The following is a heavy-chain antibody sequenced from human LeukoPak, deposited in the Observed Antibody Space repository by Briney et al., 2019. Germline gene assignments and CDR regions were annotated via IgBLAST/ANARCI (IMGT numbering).Heavy chain of an antibody. CDR1: GYTFTSYD. CDR3: ARVAAYDFWSGYYTFDYYYGMDV. J-gene: IGHJ6*02. Sequence: ASVNVSCKASGYTFTSYDINWVRQATGQGLEWMGWMNPNSGNTGYAQKFQGRVTMTRNTSTSTAYMELSSLRSEDTAVYYCARVAAYDFWSGYYTFDYYYGMDVWGQGTTVTVSS. D-gene: IGHD3-3*01. V-gene: IGHV1-8*01. CDR2: MNPNSGNT.